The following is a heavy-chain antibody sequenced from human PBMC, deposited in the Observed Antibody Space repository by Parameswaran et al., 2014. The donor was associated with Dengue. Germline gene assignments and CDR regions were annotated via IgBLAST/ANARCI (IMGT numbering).Heavy chain of an antibody. V-gene: IGHV3-66*01. J-gene: IGHJ4*02. Sequence: VRQGSREGAGVGRNYYSGGSTFYADSVKGRFTISRDNSKNTLFLQMNSLRAEDTSVYYCARGGWNYYYFDYWGQGTLVTVSS. CDR3: ARGGWNYYYFDY. CDR2: YSGGST. D-gene: IGHD1-7*01.